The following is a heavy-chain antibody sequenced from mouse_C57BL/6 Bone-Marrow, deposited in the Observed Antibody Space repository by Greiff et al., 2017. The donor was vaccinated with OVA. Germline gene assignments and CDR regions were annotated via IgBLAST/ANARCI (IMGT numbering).Heavy chain of an antibody. CDR2: IDPSDSYT. D-gene: IGHD1-1*01. Sequence: QVQLQQPGAELVRPGTSVKLSCKASGYTFTSYWMHWVKQRPGQGLEWIGVIDPSDSYTNYNQKFKGKATLTVDTSSSTAYMQLSSLTSEDSAVYYCARSGFTTVVAMDFDYWGQGTTLTVSS. V-gene: IGHV1-59*01. CDR1: GYTFTSYW. J-gene: IGHJ2*01. CDR3: ARSGFTTVVAMDFDY.